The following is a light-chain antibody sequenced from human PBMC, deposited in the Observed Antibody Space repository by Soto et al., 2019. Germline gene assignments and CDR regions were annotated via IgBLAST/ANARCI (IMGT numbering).Light chain of an antibody. V-gene: IGLV4-69*01. Sequence: QLVLTQSPSASASLGASVKLTCTLSSGHSSYAIAWHQQQPEKGPRFLMKLNSDGSHSKGDGISDRFSGSSSGAERYLTISXXXXXXEADYYCQTWGADSVIFGGGTKLTVL. CDR2: LNSDGSH. CDR1: SGHSSYA. CDR3: QTWGADSVI. J-gene: IGLJ2*01.